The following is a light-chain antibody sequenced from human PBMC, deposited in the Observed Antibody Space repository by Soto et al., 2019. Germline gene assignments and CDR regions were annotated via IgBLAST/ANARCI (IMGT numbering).Light chain of an antibody. Sequence: QSVLTQPPSVSGAPGQRVTISCTGSNSNIGTGYDVHWYQQLPGSAPKLLIYDDDNRPSGVPDRFSASKSGASASLAITGLQAEDESDYYCHSYDSRLSAVIFGGGTKLTVL. J-gene: IGLJ2*01. CDR1: NSNIGTGYD. CDR2: DDD. V-gene: IGLV1-40*01. CDR3: HSYDSRLSAVI.